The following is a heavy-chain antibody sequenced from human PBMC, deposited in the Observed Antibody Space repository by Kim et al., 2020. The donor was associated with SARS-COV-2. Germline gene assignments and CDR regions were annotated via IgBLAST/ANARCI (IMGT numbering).Heavy chain of an antibody. V-gene: IGHV3-33*01. CDR2: IFHDGSNK. CDR3: ARVKAGAAVGER. D-gene: IGHD6-13*01. Sequence: GGSLRLSCATSGFTFSKYGMNWVRQAPGKGLEWVAVIFHDGSNKFYGDPVKGRFTISRDDSKDTLYLEMSSLRVEDTAIYYCARVKAGAAVGERWGQGT. J-gene: IGHJ4*02. CDR1: GFTFSKYG.